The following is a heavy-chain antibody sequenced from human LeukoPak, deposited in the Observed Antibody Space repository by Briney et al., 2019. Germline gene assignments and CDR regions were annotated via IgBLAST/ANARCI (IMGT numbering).Heavy chain of an antibody. CDR2: IYYSGST. CDR1: GYSVSSGYY. D-gene: IGHD3-22*01. CDR3: ARENYYDSSGYAY. Sequence: SETLSLTCTVSGYSVSSGYYWGWIRQPPGKGLEWIGSIYYSGSTYYNPSLKSRVTISVDTSKNQFSLKLSSVTAADTAVYYCARENYYDSSGYAYWGQGTLVTVSS. V-gene: IGHV4-38-2*02. J-gene: IGHJ4*02.